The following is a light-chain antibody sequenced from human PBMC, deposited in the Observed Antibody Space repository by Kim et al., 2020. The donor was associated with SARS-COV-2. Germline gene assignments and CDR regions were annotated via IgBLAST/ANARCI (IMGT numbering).Light chain of an antibody. CDR3: ATWDDGLSGWV. Sequence: QSVLTQAPSASGTPGQRVTISCSGTSSNIGDNSVCWYQHIPGTGANLLIYGSDRRPSGVPDRFSAAKSATSASLATSGRRSEDEADDYCATWDDGLSGWVFGGGTQLTVL. J-gene: IGLJ3*02. CDR1: SSNIGDNS. V-gene: IGLV1-47*01. CDR2: GSD.